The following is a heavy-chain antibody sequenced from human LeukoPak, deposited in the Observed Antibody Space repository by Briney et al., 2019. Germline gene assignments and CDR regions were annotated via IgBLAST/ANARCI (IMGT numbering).Heavy chain of an antibody. Sequence: GESLKISCNGSGYSFTDYWIGWVRQMPGTGLEWMGRIDPSDSETNYSPSFQGHVSFSADKSTNTAYLQWSSLKASDTAMYYCARHCASTSCYLDYWGQGTLITVSS. CDR2: IDPSDSET. D-gene: IGHD2-2*01. CDR3: ARHCASTSCYLDY. CDR1: GYSFTDYW. V-gene: IGHV5-10-1*01. J-gene: IGHJ4*02.